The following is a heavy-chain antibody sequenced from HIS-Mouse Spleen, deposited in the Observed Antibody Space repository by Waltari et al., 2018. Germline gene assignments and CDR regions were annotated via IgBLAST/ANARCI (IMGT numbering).Heavy chain of an antibody. D-gene: IGHD6-13*01. CDR3: ARDSYSSSWYFDY. V-gene: IGHV3-30*04. CDR2: ISYDGSNK. J-gene: IGHJ4*02. Sequence: QVQLVESGGGVVQPGGSLRLPSAAPGLTFSTHPLPWVRQAPGKGLEWVAVISYDGSNKYYADSVKGRFTISRDNSKNTLYLQMNSLRAEDTAVYYCARDSYSSSWYFDYWGQGTLVTVSS. CDR1: GLTFSTHP.